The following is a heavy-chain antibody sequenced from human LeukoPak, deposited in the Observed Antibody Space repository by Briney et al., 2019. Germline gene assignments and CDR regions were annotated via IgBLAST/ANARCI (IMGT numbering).Heavy chain of an antibody. CDR2: ISWNSGSI. CDR1: GFTFDDYA. CDR3: ARKQQLDAFDI. J-gene: IGHJ3*02. V-gene: IGHV3-9*03. D-gene: IGHD6-13*01. Sequence: GGSLRLSCAASGFTFDDYAMHWVRQAPGKGLEWVSGISWNSGSIGYADSVKGRFTISRDNAKNSLYLQMNSLRAEDMALYYCARKQQLDAFDIWGQGTMVTVSS.